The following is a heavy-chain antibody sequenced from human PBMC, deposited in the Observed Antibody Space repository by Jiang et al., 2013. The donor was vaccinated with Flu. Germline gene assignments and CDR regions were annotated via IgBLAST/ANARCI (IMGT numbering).Heavy chain of an antibody. CDR3: ARFNPAGILFDY. CDR1: GGSISSSSYY. J-gene: IGHJ4*02. CDR2: IYYSGST. D-gene: IGHD1-14*01. V-gene: IGHV4-39*01. Sequence: GPGLVKPSETLSLTCTVSGGSISSSSYYWGWIRQPPGKGLEWIGSIYYSGSTYYNPSLKSRVTISVDTSKNQFSLKLSSVTAADTAVYYCARFNPAGILFDYWGQGTLVTVSS.